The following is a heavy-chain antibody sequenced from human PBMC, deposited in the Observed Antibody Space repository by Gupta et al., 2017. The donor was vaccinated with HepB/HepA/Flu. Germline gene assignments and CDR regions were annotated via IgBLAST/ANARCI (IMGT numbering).Heavy chain of an antibody. Sequence: EVQLLESGGGLVQPGGSLTLSCAASGFTFSSYAMSGVRQAPGKGLEWVSAISGSGGSTYYADSVKGRFTISRDNSKNTLYLQMNSLRAEETAVYYCAKDARVETAMAAKINWFDPWGQGTLVTGSS. J-gene: IGHJ5*02. CDR3: AKDARVETAMAAKINWFDP. CDR1: GFTFSSYA. CDR2: ISGSGGST. D-gene: IGHD5-18*01. V-gene: IGHV3-23*01.